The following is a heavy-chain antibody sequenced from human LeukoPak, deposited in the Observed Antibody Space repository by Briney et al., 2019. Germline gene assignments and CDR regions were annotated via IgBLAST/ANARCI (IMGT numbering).Heavy chain of an antibody. J-gene: IGHJ4*02. Sequence: PSETLSLTCTVSGGSISSYYWSWIRQPPGKGLEWIGYIYYSGSTNYNPSLKSRVTISVDTSKNQFSLKLSSVTAADTAVYYCARSDMVRGVIRIDYRGQGTLVTVSS. V-gene: IGHV4-59*01. D-gene: IGHD3-10*01. CDR3: ARSDMVRGVIRIDY. CDR2: IYYSGST. CDR1: GGSISSYY.